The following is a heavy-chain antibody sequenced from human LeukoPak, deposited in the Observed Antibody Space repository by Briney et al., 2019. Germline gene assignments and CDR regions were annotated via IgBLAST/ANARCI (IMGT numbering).Heavy chain of an antibody. CDR2: IYPGDSDT. CDR3: ARLPNSGADLTWFDP. J-gene: IGHJ5*02. CDR1: GYRFMYHY. Sequence: GESLKISCKTSGYRFMYHYIAWVRQTPGKGLEWMGIIYPGDSDTRYSPSFEGQVIISADRFITTAYLQLTSLKASDSGMYYCARLPNSGADLTWFDPWGQGTLVTVSS. D-gene: IGHD3-16*01. V-gene: IGHV5-51*01.